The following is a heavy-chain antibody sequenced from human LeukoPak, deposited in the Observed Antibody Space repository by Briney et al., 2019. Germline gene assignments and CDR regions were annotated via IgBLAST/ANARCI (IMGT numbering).Heavy chain of an antibody. CDR3: ARFGAPPSNYRYYYYYMDV. Sequence: PSETLSLTCTVSGGSISSYYWSWLRQPPGKCLEWIGYISYSGSTNYNPSLKSRVTISVDTSKNQFSLKLSSVTAADTAVYYCARFGAPPSNYRYYYYYMDVWGKGPTLTVSS. V-gene: IGHV4-59*01. J-gene: IGHJ6*03. D-gene: IGHD4-11*01. CDR1: GGSISSYY. CDR2: ISYSGST.